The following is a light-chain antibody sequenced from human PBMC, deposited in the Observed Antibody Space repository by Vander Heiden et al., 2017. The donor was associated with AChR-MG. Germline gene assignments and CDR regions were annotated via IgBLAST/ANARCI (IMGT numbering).Light chain of an antibody. Sequence: SALTHPASVSGTAGQSITISCTGTSRDVGSYHLGSWYQQHPGKAPKIMIYEGSNRPSWVSNRFSGSKPGNTASLTISGLQAEDEADYYCCSYAGSSTWVFGGGTKLTVL. CDR2: EGS. J-gene: IGLJ2*01. CDR3: CSYAGSSTWV. CDR1: SRDVGSYHL. V-gene: IGLV2-23*01.